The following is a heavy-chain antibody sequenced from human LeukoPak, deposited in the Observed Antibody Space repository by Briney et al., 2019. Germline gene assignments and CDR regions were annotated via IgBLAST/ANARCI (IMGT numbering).Heavy chain of an antibody. V-gene: IGHV6-1*01. CDR2: TYYRSKWYN. D-gene: IGHD1-14*01. Sequence: SQTLSLTCAISGDSVSSNSAAWNWIRQSPSRGLEWLGRTYYRSKWYNDYAVSMRSRVSINPDTSKNQFSLQLNSVSPEDTAVYYCARVNSWTEEPDTGFDYWGQGILVTVSS. CDR3: ARVNSWTEEPDTGFDY. CDR1: GDSVSSNSAA. J-gene: IGHJ4*02.